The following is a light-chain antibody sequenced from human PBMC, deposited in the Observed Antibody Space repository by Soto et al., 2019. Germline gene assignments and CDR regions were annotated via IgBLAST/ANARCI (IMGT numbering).Light chain of an antibody. CDR3: QQYNNWPPVT. CDR1: ESISRN. Sequence: EMVVTQSPATLSMSPGGRATLSCRTSESISRNLAWYQQKLGQAPRLLIYGASTRATGIPARFSGSGSGTEFTLTISSLQSEDFAVYYCQQYNNWPPVTFGQGTKVDIK. J-gene: IGKJ1*01. V-gene: IGKV3-15*01. CDR2: GAS.